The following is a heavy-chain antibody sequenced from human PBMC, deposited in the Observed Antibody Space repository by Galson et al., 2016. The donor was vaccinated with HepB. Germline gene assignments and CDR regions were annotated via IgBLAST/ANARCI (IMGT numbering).Heavy chain of an antibody. V-gene: IGHV3-23*01. CDR3: ARDDYSGGRGSPDY. Sequence: SLRLSCAASGFFFSGRAMSWVRQAPGKGLEWVSGIYNGAATTGYAASVKGRFTISRDNSKNTRYLQMNSLRTEDTAVYYCARDDYSGGRGSPDYWGQGTLVTVSS. CDR1: GFFFSGRA. D-gene: IGHD4/OR15-4a*01. CDR2: IYNGAATT. J-gene: IGHJ4*02.